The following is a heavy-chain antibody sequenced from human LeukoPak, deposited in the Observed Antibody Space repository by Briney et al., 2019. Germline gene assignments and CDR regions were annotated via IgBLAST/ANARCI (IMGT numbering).Heavy chain of an antibody. Sequence: GGSLRLSCAASGFTFSSYAMNWVRQAPGKGLEWVSAITDSGDATYYADSVKGRFTISRDNSKNTLYLQMNSLRAEDTAVYYCAKLGTDCSSTSCYRRSFDYWGQGTLVTVSS. J-gene: IGHJ4*02. V-gene: IGHV3-23*01. CDR1: GFTFSSYA. D-gene: IGHD2-2*02. CDR2: ITDSGDAT. CDR3: AKLGTDCSSTSCYRRSFDY.